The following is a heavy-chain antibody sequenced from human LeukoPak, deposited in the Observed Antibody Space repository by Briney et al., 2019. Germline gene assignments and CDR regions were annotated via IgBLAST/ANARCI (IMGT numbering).Heavy chain of an antibody. J-gene: IGHJ4*02. CDR3: ARDAESSGYYSCFDY. CDR1: GGTFSSYA. Sequence: SVKVSCKASGGTFSSYAISWVRQAPGQGLERMGGIIPIFGTANYAQKFQGRVTITADESTSTAYMELSSLRSEDTAVYYCARDAESSGYYSCFDYWGQGTLVTVSS. CDR2: IIPIFGTA. D-gene: IGHD3-22*01. V-gene: IGHV1-69*13.